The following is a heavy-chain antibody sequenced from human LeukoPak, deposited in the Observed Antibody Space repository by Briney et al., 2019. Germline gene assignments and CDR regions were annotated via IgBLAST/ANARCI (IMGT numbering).Heavy chain of an antibody. CDR1: GFTFSSYG. CDR3: AKESAARPSPNWFDP. CDR2: ISYDGSNK. V-gene: IGHV3-30*18. D-gene: IGHD6-6*01. J-gene: IGHJ5*02. Sequence: GRSLRLSCAASGFTFSSYGMHWVRQAPGKGLEWVAVISYDGSNKYYADSVKGRFTISGDNSKNTLYLQMNSLRAEDTAVYYCAKESAARPSPNWFDPWGQGTLVTVSS.